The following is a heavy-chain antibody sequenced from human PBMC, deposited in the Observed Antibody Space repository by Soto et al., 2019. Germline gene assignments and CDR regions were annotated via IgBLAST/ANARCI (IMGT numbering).Heavy chain of an antibody. CDR1: GGTFSSYA. Sequence: SVKGYCRSSGGTFSSYAISWVRQALGQVLEWMGGIIPIFGTANYAQKFQGRVTITADKSTSTAYMELSSLRSEDTAVYYCARSRAVGAYDAFDIWGQGTMVTVSS. CDR3: ARSRAVGAYDAFDI. D-gene: IGHD1-26*01. J-gene: IGHJ3*02. V-gene: IGHV1-69*06. CDR2: IIPIFGTA.